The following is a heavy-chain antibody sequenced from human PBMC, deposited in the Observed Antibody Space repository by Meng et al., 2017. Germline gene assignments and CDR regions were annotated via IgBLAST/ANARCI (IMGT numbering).Heavy chain of an antibody. CDR3: ARRGIAARPLYY. D-gene: IGHD6-6*01. V-gene: IGHV4-34*01. Sequence: VPLQQWGAGLLKPSETLSLTCAVYGGSFSGYYWSWIRQPPGKGLEWIGEINHSGRTNYNPSLKSRVTISVDTSKNQFSLKLSSVTAADTAVYYCARRGIAARPLYYWGQGTLVTVSS. J-gene: IGHJ4*02. CDR1: GGSFSGYY. CDR2: INHSGRT.